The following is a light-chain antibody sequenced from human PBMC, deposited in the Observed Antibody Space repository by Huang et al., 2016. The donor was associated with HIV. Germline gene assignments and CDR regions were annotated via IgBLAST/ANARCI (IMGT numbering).Light chain of an antibody. V-gene: IGKV3D-15*01. CDR3: QQYNNWPPVT. Sequence: EVVMTQSPATLSVSPGERATLSCRASQSVSSNLAWDQQKPGQAPRLLIYGASTRATGIPARFSGSGSGTEFTLTISSLQSEDFAVYYCQQYNNWPPVTFGQGTKLEIK. CDR1: QSVSSN. CDR2: GAS. J-gene: IGKJ2*01.